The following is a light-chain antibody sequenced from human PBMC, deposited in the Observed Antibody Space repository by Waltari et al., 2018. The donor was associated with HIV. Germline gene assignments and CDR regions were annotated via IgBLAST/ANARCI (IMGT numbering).Light chain of an antibody. J-gene: IGLJ3*02. CDR3: GTWDSSLSAV. V-gene: IGLV1-51*01. CDR2: GNN. CDR1: SPNIGNHD. Sequence: QSVLTQPPSVSAAPGQTVTISCSGSSPNIGNHDVSWYQQPPGTAPKLLIYGNNKRPSGTPDRFSGSKSGTSATLGITGLQTGDEADYYCGTWDSSLSAVFGGGTKLTVL.